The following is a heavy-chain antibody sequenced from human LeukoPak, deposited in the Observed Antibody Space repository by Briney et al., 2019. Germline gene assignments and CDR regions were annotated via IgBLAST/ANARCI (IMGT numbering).Heavy chain of an antibody. J-gene: IGHJ3*02. Sequence: PGGSLRLSCAASGFTFSSYAMHWVRQAPGRGLEWVAVISYDGSNKYYADSVKGRFTISRDNAKNSLYLQMNSLRAEDTAVYYCAREISLLELREHDAFDIWGQGTMVTVSS. CDR1: GFTFSSYA. V-gene: IGHV3-30-3*01. D-gene: IGHD3-3*01. CDR2: ISYDGSNK. CDR3: AREISLLELREHDAFDI.